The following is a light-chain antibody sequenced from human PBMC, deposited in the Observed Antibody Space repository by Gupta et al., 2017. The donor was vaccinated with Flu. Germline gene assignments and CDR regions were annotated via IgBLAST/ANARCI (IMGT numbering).Light chain of an antibody. Sequence: QSALTQPASVSGSPGKSLPLSCSGTSSDVGRSDSVSWYQQHPGKAPKLLIYDVSNRPSGFSCRFSGSKSGNTASLTISGLQAEDETDYYCSSYTSISTFYVFGTGTKVTVL. CDR2: DVS. CDR3: SSYTSISTFYV. CDR1: SSDVGRSDS. V-gene: IGLV2-14*01. J-gene: IGLJ1*01.